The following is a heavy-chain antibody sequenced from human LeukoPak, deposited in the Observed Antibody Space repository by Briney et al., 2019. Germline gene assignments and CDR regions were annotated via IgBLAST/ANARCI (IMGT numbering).Heavy chain of an antibody. V-gene: IGHV3-74*01. CDR1: GFTFSSYW. J-gene: IGHJ5*02. CDR3: ASAGSSSWYNWFDP. CDR2: INSDGSST. Sequence: PGGSLRLSCAASGFTFSSYWMHWVRQAPGKGLVWVSRINSDGSSTSYADSVKGRFTISRDNAKNTLYLQMNSLRAEDTAVYYCASAGSSSWYNWFDPWGQGTLVTVSS. D-gene: IGHD6-13*01.